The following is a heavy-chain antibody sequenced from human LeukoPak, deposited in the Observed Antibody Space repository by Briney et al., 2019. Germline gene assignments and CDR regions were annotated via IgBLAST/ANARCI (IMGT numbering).Heavy chain of an antibody. V-gene: IGHV3-30*01. D-gene: IGHD1-26*01. CDR3: ARGGEWELLGDFDY. J-gene: IGHJ4*02. Sequence: GGSLRLSCAASGFTFSSYAMHWVRQAPGKGLEWVAVISYDGSNKYYADSVKGRFTISRDNSKNTLYLQMNSLGAEDTAVYYCARGGEWELLGDFDYWGQGTLVTVSS. CDR2: ISYDGSNK. CDR1: GFTFSSYA.